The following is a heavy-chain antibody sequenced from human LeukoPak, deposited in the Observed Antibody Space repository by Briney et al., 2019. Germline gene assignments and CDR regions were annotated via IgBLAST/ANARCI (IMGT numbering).Heavy chain of an antibody. CDR3: ARDQVGPEGWFGAHYYYYYMDV. CDR1: GGSISSYY. V-gene: IGHV4-4*07. J-gene: IGHJ6*03. D-gene: IGHD3-10*01. Sequence: SETLSLTCTVSGGSISSYYWSWVRQPAGKGLEWIGRIYTSGSTNYNPSLKSRVTMSVDTSKNQFSLKLSSVTAADTAVYYCARDQVGPEGWFGAHYYYYYMDVWGKGTTVTISS. CDR2: IYTSGST.